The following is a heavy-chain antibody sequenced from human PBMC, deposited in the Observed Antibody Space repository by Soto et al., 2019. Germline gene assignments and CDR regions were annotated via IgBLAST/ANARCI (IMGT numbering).Heavy chain of an antibody. V-gene: IGHV3-49*03. Sequence: GGSLRLSCTASGFTFGDYAMIWFRQAPGKGLEWVGFIRSKAYGGTTEYAASVKGRFTISRDDSKSIAYLQMNSLKTEDTAVYYCTRGGIAVAGDYYYMDVWGKGTTVTVSS. D-gene: IGHD6-19*01. CDR2: IRSKAYGGTT. CDR1: GFTFGDYA. J-gene: IGHJ6*03. CDR3: TRGGIAVAGDYYYMDV.